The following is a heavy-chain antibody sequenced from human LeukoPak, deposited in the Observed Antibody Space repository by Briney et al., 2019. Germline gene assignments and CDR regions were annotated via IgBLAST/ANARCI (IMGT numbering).Heavy chain of an antibody. Sequence: GGSLRLSCAASGFTFSSYWMTWVRQAPGKGLERVANIKRDGSEKYYVDSVKGRSTISRDNAKRSLYLQMNSLRAEDTAVYYCARDKSVGATPLDYWGQGTLVTVSS. D-gene: IGHD1-26*01. CDR3: ARDKSVGATPLDY. V-gene: IGHV3-7*05. CDR1: GFTFSSYW. J-gene: IGHJ4*02. CDR2: IKRDGSEK.